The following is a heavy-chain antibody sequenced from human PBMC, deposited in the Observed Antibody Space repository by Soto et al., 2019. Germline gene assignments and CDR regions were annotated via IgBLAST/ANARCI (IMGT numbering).Heavy chain of an antibody. CDR1: GFTFSSYA. D-gene: IGHD3-22*01. V-gene: IGHV3-23*01. J-gene: IGHJ3*02. CDR2: ISGSGGST. CDR3: AKAGIVVVITDDAFDI. Sequence: GGSLRLSCAASGFTFSSYAMSWVRQAPGKGLEWVSAISGSGGSTYYADSVKGRFTISRDNSKNTLYLQMNSLRAEDTAVYYCAKAGIVVVITDDAFDIWGQGTMVTVSS.